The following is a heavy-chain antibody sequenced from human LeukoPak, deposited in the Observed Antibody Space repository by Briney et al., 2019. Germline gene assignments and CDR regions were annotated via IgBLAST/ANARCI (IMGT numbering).Heavy chain of an antibody. CDR2: ISAYNGNT. V-gene: IGHV1-18*01. J-gene: IGHJ4*02. CDR1: GYTFTSYG. Sequence: ASVKVSCKASGYTFTSYGISWVRQAPGQGLEWMGWISAYNGNTNYAQKLQGRVTMTTDTSTSTAYMELRSLRSDETAVYYCARDLLVGDFWSGYYPYWGQGTLVTVSS. CDR3: ARDLLVGDFWSGYYPY. D-gene: IGHD3-3*01.